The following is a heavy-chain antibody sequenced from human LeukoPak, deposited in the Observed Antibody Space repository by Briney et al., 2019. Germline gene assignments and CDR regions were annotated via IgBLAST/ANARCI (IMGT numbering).Heavy chain of an antibody. V-gene: IGHV3-21*01. CDR1: GFTFSNYA. D-gene: IGHD6-13*01. CDR3: ARGIAAAGSP. Sequence: PGGSLRLSCAASGFTFSNYAMSWVRQAPGKGLEWVSSISSSSSYIYYADSVKGRFTISRDNAKNSLYLQMNSLRAEDTAVYYCARGIAAAGSPWGQGTLVTVSS. CDR2: ISSSSSYI. J-gene: IGHJ5*02.